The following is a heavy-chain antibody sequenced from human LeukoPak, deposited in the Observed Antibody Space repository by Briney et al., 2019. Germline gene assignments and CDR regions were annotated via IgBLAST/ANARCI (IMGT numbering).Heavy chain of an antibody. CDR1: GDSISSSNYY. J-gene: IGHJ4*02. CDR3: ARVGDGYNPSFLDY. CDR2: IYYSGST. D-gene: IGHD5-24*01. V-gene: IGHV4-39*07. Sequence: SETLSLTCTVSGDSISSSNYYWGWIRQPPGKGLEWIGSIYYSGSTYYNPSLKNRVTISVDTSKNQFSLKLSSVTAADTAVYYCARVGDGYNPSFLDYWGQGTLVTVSS.